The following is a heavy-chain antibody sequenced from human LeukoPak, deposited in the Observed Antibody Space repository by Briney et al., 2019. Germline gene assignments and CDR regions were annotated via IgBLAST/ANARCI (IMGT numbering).Heavy chain of an antibody. CDR2: ISSSGSTI. CDR3: ARDTEYCSSTSCSKAFDY. CDR1: GFTFSDYY. V-gene: IGHV3-11*01. J-gene: IGHJ4*02. D-gene: IGHD2-2*01. Sequence: EGSLSLSCAASGFTFSDYYMSWIRQAPGKGLEWVSYISSSGSTIYYADSVKGRFTISRDNAKNSLYLQMNSLRAEDTAVYYCARDTEYCSSTSCSKAFDYWGQGTLVTVSS.